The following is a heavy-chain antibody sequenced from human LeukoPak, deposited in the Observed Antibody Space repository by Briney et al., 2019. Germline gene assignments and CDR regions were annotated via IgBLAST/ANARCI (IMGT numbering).Heavy chain of an antibody. J-gene: IGHJ4*02. D-gene: IGHD3-3*01. CDR2: INHSGST. Sequence: SETLSLTCAVYGGSFSGYYWSWTRQPPGKGLEWIGEINHSGSTNYNPSLKSRVTISVDTSKNQFSLNLRSVTTADTAVYYCARVSISLFGVVTAHFDSWGQGTLVAVSS. CDR1: GGSFSGYY. V-gene: IGHV4-34*01. CDR3: ARVSISLFGVVTAHFDS.